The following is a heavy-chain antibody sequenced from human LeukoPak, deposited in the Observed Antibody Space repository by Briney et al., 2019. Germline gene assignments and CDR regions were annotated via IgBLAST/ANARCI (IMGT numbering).Heavy chain of an antibody. V-gene: IGHV1-3*01. D-gene: IGHD5-18*01. CDR1: GYTFTSYA. J-gene: IGHJ4*02. Sequence: EASVNVSFKASGYTFTSYAMHWVRQAPGQRLEWMGWINAGNGNTKYSQKFQGRVTITRDTSPSTDYMELSSLRSEDTAVYYCARGYSYGLFDYWGQGTLVTVSS. CDR2: INAGNGNT. CDR3: ARGYSYGLFDY.